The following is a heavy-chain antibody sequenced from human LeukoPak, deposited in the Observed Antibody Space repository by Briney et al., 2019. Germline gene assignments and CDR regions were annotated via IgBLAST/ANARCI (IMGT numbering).Heavy chain of an antibody. J-gene: IGHJ4*02. D-gene: IGHD3-3*01. Sequence: SSETLSLTCTVSGGSISSGGYYWSWIRQPPGKGLEWIVYVYYSGSTYYNPSLKSRVTISVDTSKNQFSLKLSSVTAADTAVYYCARDNRNYDFWSGYYAFDYWGQGTLVTVSS. CDR2: VYYSGST. CDR1: GGSISSGGYY. CDR3: ARDNRNYDFWSGYYAFDY. V-gene: IGHV4-31*03.